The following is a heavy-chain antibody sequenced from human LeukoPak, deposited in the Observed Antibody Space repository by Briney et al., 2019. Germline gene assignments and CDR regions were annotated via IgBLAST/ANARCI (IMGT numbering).Heavy chain of an antibody. D-gene: IGHD1-26*01. CDR2: ISSSGSTI. CDR1: GFIFSSYE. CDR3: SRGVGATDN. Sequence: GGSLRLSCAASGFIFSSYEMNWVRQAPGKGLEWVSYISSSGSTIYYADSVKGRFTISRDNAKNTLYLQMNSLRAEDTAVYYCSRGVGATDNWGQGTLVTVSS. V-gene: IGHV3-48*03. J-gene: IGHJ4*02.